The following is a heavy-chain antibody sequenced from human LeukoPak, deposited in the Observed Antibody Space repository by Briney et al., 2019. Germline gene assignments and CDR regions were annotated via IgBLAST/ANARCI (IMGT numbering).Heavy chain of an antibody. CDR1: GFAVSSNY. V-gene: IGHV3-53*01. D-gene: IGHD3-22*01. J-gene: IGHJ3*02. CDR2: IYSGGGT. CDR3: ARGGRYYDSSGYYHDAFDI. Sequence: PGGSLRLSCAASGFAVSSNYMSWVRQAPGKGLEWVSVIYSGGGTYYANSVKCRFPISRDNSKNTLYLQMNSLRAEDTAVYYCARGGRYYDSSGYYHDAFDIWGQGTMVTVSS.